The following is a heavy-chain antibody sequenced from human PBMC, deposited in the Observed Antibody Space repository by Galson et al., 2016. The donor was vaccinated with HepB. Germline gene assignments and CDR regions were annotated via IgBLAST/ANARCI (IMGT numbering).Heavy chain of an antibody. CDR2: IRTRPYGATT. V-gene: IGHV3-49*04. CDR3: ARVGLYGDYYYYGMDV. J-gene: IGHJ6*02. CDR1: GFTFSSYW. D-gene: IGHD2/OR15-2a*01. Sequence: SLRLSCAASGFTFSSYWMYWVRQAPGKGLEWVGFIRTRPYGATTQYAASVKGRFTISRDDSKSIAYLQMHSLKTEDTAVYYCARVGLYGDYYYYGMDVWGQGTTVTVSS.